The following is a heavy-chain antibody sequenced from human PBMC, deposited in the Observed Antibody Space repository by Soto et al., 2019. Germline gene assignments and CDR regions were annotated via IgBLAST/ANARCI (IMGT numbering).Heavy chain of an antibody. CDR1: GFTFSSYW. J-gene: IGHJ6*03. V-gene: IGHV3-7*01. CDR3: ARDSTVTNYYYYYYMDV. CDR2: IKQDGSEK. D-gene: IGHD4-17*01. Sequence: GGSLRLSCAASGFTFSSYWMSWVRQAPGKGLEWVANIKQDGSEKYYVDSVKGRFTISRDNAKNSLYLQMNSLRAEDTAVYYCARDSTVTNYYYYYYMDVWGKGTTVTVSS.